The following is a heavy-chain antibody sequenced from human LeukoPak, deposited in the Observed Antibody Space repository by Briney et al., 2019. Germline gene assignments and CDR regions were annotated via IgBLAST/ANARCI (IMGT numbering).Heavy chain of an antibody. J-gene: IGHJ5*02. CDR3: ARDVPHNWFDT. Sequence: NPGGSLRLSCADSKFTFSSHTMNWVRQAPGKGLEWVSSISSSGSYIYYADSEKGRFTISRDNAKNSLYLQMNSLRAEDTAVYYCARDVPHNWFDTWGQGTLVTVSS. V-gene: IGHV3-21*01. CDR1: KFTFSSHT. CDR2: ISSSGSYI.